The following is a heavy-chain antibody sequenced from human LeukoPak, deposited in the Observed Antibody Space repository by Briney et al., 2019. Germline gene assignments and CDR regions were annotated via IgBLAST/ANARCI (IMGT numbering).Heavy chain of an antibody. V-gene: IGHV4-39*01. D-gene: IGHD3-22*01. CDR1: GGSISSNTYS. CDR3: ARAYSYASSAFDI. Sequence: SETLSLTCTVSGGSISSNTYSWDWIRQPPGKGLECISSIYYNGSTYYNPSLKSRVIISVDTSKNQFSLKLSSVTAADTAVYYCARAYSYASSAFDIWGQGTMVTVSP. CDR2: IYYNGST. J-gene: IGHJ3*02.